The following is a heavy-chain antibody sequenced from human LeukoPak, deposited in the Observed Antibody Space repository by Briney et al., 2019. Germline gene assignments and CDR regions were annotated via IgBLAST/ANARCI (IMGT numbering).Heavy chain of an antibody. Sequence: GGSLRLSCAASGFTFNSYWMTWVRQAPGKGLEWVANIKQDGSEKYYADSVKGRFTISRDNAKNSLYLQMNSLRAEDTAVYYCARDSRFGPHWGQGTLVTVSS. V-gene: IGHV3-7*01. CDR3: ARDSRFGPH. CDR1: GFTFNSYW. CDR2: IKQDGSEK. J-gene: IGHJ4*02. D-gene: IGHD3-16*01.